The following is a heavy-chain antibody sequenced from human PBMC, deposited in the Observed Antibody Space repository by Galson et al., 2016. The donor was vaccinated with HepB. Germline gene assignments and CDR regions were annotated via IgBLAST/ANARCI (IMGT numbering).Heavy chain of an antibody. Sequence: SLRLSCAASGFTFSSSAMHWVRQAPDKGLEWVAVISNDGRNKYYADSVRGRFTISRDNSKNTLYLQMNSLRAEDTAVYYCARRGARGGPGHGAYDFFDYWGQGTLVTISS. CDR2: ISNDGRNK. D-gene: IGHD4-17*01. J-gene: IGHJ4*02. CDR3: ARRGARGGPGHGAYDFFDY. V-gene: IGHV3-30*04. CDR1: GFTFSSSA.